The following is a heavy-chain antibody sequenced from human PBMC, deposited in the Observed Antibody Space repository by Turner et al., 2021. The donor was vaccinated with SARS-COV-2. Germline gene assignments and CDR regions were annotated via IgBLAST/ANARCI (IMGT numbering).Heavy chain of an antibody. CDR2: ISSSSSYR. V-gene: IGHV3-21*01. CDR1: GFTLSNYS. J-gene: IGHJ3*02. Sequence: EVQLVESGGGLVKPGGSLRLSCAASGFTLSNYSMKWVRQAPGKGLEWVSSISSSSSYRYYADSVKGRFTISRDNAKNSLYLQMNSRRAEDTAVYYCARARWHYYDSSGYYPDAFDIWGQGTMVTVSS. D-gene: IGHD3-22*01. CDR3: ARARWHYYDSSGYYPDAFDI.